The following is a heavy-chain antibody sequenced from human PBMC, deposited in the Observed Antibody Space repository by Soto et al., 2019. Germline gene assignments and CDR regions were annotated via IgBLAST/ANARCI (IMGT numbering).Heavy chain of an antibody. J-gene: IGHJ4*02. CDR3: ARGTVRDHDSCDH. Sequence: EVQLVEFGGDLVQPGGSLRLSCAASGFTFSTYWMHWVRQVPGKGPEWVSRMSSDGSSTAYADSVRGRFIISRDNAKNTLYLQMNSLRGDDTAVYYCARGTVRDHDSCDHWGLGTLVAVSS. CDR2: MSSDGSST. V-gene: IGHV3-74*01. CDR1: GFTFSTYW.